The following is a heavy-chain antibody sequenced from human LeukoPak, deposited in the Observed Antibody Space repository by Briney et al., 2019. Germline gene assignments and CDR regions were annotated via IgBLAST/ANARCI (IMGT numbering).Heavy chain of an antibody. V-gene: IGHV4-59*11. CDR1: GGSISRHY. D-gene: IGHD6-19*01. Sequence: PSETLSLTCTVSGGSISRHYWSWIRQPPGKGLEWIGYIYYSGSSNYNPSLKSRVTISVDTSKNQFSLKLSSVTAADTAVYYCARDGRSDWSGWYFDFWGRGTLVTVSS. J-gene: IGHJ2*01. CDR3: ARDGRSDWSGWYFDF. CDR2: IYYSGSS.